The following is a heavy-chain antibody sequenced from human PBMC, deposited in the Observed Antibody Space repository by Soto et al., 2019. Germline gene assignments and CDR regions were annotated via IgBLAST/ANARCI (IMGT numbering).Heavy chain of an antibody. CDR3: AREGHYDSSGYYGADF. CDR1: GFTFRNYA. J-gene: IGHJ4*02. Sequence: QVQLVDSGGGVVQAGRSLRLSCAASGFTFRNYAMHWVRQAPGKGLEWVAVISYDGTNKYYADSVKGRFTISRDNSKNTLYRQMNSLRAEDTAVYYCAREGHYDSSGYYGADFWGQGTLVTVSS. D-gene: IGHD3-22*01. V-gene: IGHV3-30-3*01. CDR2: ISYDGTNK.